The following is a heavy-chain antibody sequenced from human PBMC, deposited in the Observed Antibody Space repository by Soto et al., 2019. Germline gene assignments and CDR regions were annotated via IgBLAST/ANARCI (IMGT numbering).Heavy chain of an antibody. CDR3: ARAYSNYGLDRVYYYYYYMAF. D-gene: IGHD4-4*01. CDR1: GGSFSGYY. J-gene: IGHJ6*03. V-gene: IGHV4-34*01. CDR2: INHSGST. Sequence: SETLSLTCAVYGGSFSGYYWSWIRQPPGKGLEWIGEINHSGSTNYNPSLKSRVTISVDTSKNQFSLKLSSVTAADTAVYYCARAYSNYGLDRVYYYYYYMAFWGKGSSVTVSS.